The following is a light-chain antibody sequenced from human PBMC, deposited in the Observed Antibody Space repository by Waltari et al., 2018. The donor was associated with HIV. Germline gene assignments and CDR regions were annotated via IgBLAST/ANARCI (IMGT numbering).Light chain of an antibody. J-gene: IGKJ1*01. CDR2: GAS. CDR3: QQYNKWPRT. CDR1: QNVITN. Sequence: EIVMTQSPATLSVSPGERVTPSCTASQNVITNLAWYQQKPGQAPRLLIYGASTRATGIPPRFSGGGSGTEFTLTIGSLQSEDFTFYYCQQYNKWPRTFGQGTKVEVK. V-gene: IGKV3-15*01.